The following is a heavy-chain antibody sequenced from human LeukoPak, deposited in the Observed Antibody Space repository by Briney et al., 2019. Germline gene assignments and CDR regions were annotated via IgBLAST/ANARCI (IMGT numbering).Heavy chain of an antibody. J-gene: IGHJ4*02. CDR2: IYYSGST. V-gene: IGHV4-39*01. D-gene: IGHD5-18*01. CDR1: GGSISSSSYY. CDR3: ARHTAMVTGDY. Sequence: PSETLSLTRTVSGGSISSSSYYWGWIRQPPGKGLEWIGSIYYSGSTYYNPSLKSRVTISVDTSKNQFSLKLSSVTAADTAVYYCARHTAMVTGDYWGQGTLVTVSS.